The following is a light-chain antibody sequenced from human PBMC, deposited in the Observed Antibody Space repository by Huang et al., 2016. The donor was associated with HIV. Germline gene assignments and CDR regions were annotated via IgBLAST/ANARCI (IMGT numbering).Light chain of an antibody. J-gene: IGKJ4*01. V-gene: IGKV3-15*01. CDR2: GAS. CDR3: LQYKDWPRS. CDR1: HSVNSN. Sequence: EILLTQSPATLSVSPGDRATLSCGASHSVNSNLAWYQQRPGQAPRLLIYGASTRATGIPDRFSGGGSGTEFTLIISSLQSEEFAVYYCLQYKDWPRSFGGGTKVVIK.